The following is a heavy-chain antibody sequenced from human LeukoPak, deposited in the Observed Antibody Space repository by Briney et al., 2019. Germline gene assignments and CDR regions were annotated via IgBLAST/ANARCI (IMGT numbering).Heavy chain of an antibody. Sequence: SQTLSLTCAVSGGSISSGGYSWSWIRQPPGKGLEWIGYIYHSGSTYYNPSLKSRVTILVDRSKNQFSLKLSSVTAADTAVYYCARSGPGDYEYCSGGSCYPNWFDPWGQGTLVTVSS. J-gene: IGHJ5*02. D-gene: IGHD2-15*01. CDR2: IYHSGST. V-gene: IGHV4-30-2*01. CDR1: GGSISSGGYS. CDR3: ARSGPGDYEYCSGGSCYPNWFDP.